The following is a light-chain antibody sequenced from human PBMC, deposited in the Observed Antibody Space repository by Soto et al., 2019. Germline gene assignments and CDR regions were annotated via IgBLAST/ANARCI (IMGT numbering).Light chain of an antibody. CDR2: DVT. CDR3: CSYAGMVL. Sequence: QSALSQPRSVSGSPGQSVTIPCTGSSSDVGGYNYVSWYQQRPGKAPKLMIYDVTKRPSGVPDRFSASKSGNTASLTVSGLQADDEADYYCCSYAGMVLFGGGTKVTVL. J-gene: IGLJ2*01. V-gene: IGLV2-11*01. CDR1: SSDVGGYNY.